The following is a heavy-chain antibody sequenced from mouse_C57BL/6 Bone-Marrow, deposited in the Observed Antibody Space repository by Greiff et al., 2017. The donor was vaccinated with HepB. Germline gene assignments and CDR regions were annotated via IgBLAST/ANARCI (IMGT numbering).Heavy chain of an antibody. CDR3: ARWGGYLPYAMDY. CDR2: IYPRSGNT. V-gene: IGHV1-81*01. J-gene: IGHJ4*01. CDR1: GYTFPSYG. D-gene: IGHD2-3*01. Sequence: QVQLKESGAELARPGASVKLSCKASGYTFPSYGISWVKQRTGQGLEWIGEIYPRSGNTYYNEKFKGKATLTADKSSSTAYMELRSLTSEDSAVYFCARWGGYLPYAMDYWGQGTSVTVSS.